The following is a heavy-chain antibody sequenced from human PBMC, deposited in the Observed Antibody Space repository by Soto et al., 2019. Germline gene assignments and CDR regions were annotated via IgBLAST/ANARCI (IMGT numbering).Heavy chain of an antibody. Sequence: EVQLVESGGALVQPGGSLRLSCAASGFTFSSYYMSWARQAPGKGLEWVANINQDGSGKYYVDSVRGRFTISRDNAKNSVYLQMNSLRVEDTAVYYCAREFAMDVWGQGTTVTVSS. J-gene: IGHJ6*02. CDR1: GFTFSSYY. CDR2: INQDGSGK. CDR3: AREFAMDV. V-gene: IGHV3-7*05.